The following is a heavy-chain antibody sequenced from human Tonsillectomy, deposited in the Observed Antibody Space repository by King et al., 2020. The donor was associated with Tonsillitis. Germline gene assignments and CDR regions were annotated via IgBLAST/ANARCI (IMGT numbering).Heavy chain of an antibody. V-gene: IGHV3-33*08. CDR3: ARENYVWGSYPSFDY. J-gene: IGHJ4*02. CDR1: GFTFSSYG. Sequence: VQLVESGGGVVQPGRSLRLSCAASGFTFSSYGMHWVRQAPGKGLEWVAVVWNDGTNKYYADSMKGRFTISRDNSKNTRYLKMNSLGAGDTAVYYCARENYVWGSYPSFDYWGQGTLVIVSS. CDR2: VWNDGTNK. D-gene: IGHD3-16*01.